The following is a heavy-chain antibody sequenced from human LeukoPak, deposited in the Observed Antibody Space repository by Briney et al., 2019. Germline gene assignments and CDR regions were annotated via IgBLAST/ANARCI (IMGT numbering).Heavy chain of an antibody. CDR3: ARGPYRNSFDY. CDR2: IYYSGST. D-gene: IGHD4-11*01. V-gene: IGHV4-31*03. CDR1: GGSISSSSYY. Sequence: SETLSLTRTVSGGSISSSSYYWRGLRQHPGKGLEWIGYIYYSGSTYYNPSLKSRVTMSVDTSKNQFSLKLSSVTAADTAVYYCARGPYRNSFDYWGQGTLVTVSS. J-gene: IGHJ4*02.